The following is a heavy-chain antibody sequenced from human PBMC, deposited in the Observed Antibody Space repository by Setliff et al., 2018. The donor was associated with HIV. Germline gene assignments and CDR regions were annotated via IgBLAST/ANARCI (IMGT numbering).Heavy chain of an antibody. J-gene: IGHJ2*01. CDR1: GFLFHTYW. CDR3: AKDMEYDTSVYYHWYFDL. CDR2: IKEDGSEK. V-gene: IGHV3-7*01. Sequence: GGSLRLSCAASGFLFHTYWMSWVRQAPGKGLEWVANIKEDGSEKYYADSVRGRFTISRDNAKNSLYLQMNSLRAEDTALYYCAKDMEYDTSVYYHWYFDLWGRGALVTVSS. D-gene: IGHD3-22*01.